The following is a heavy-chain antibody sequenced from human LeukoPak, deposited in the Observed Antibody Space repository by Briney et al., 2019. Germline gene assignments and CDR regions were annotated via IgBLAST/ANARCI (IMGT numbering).Heavy chain of an antibody. V-gene: IGHV4-31*03. J-gene: IGHJ6*02. CDR1: GGSISSAGFY. Sequence: PSQTLSLTCTVSGGSISSAGFYWSWIRQLPGKGLEWIGYIYYSGSTSYNPSLKSRLSMSVDTSKNQFSLKLSSVTAADTAVYYCARDLIWLGGFKGMDVWGQGTTVTVSS. D-gene: IGHD3-10*01. CDR3: ARDLIWLGGFKGMDV. CDR2: IYYSGST.